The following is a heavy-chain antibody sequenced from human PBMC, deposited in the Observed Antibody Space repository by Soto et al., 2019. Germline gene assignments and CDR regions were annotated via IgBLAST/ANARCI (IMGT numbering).Heavy chain of an antibody. CDR1: GFTFSSYS. CDR3: AREENFWSGYYFDY. CDR2: ISSSSSTI. D-gene: IGHD3-3*01. Sequence: PGGSLRLSCAASGFTFSSYSMNWVRQAPGKGLEWVSYISSSSSTIYYADSVKGGFTISRDNAKNSLYLQMNSLRDEDTAVYYCAREENFWSGYYFDYWGQGTLVTVSS. V-gene: IGHV3-48*02. J-gene: IGHJ4*02.